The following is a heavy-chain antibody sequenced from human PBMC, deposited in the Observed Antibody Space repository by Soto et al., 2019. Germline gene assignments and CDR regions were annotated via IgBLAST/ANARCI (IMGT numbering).Heavy chain of an antibody. D-gene: IGHD5-18*01. J-gene: IGHJ6*02. V-gene: IGHV4-31*03. CDR2: IYYSGCT. CDR3: ARGQLDTAMVPNYYYGMDV. CDR1: GGSISSGCYY. Sequence: PLETLSLTCTVSGGSISSGCYYWSWIRQHPGKGLEWIGYIYYSGCTYYNPSLKSRVTISVDTSKNQFSLKLSSVTAADTAVYYCARGQLDTAMVPNYYYGMDVWGQGTTVTVSS.